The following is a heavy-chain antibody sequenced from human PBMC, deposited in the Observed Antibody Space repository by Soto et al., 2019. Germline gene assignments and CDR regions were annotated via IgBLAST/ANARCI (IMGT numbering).Heavy chain of an antibody. CDR1: GFTFSSYW. CDR2: INSDGSST. D-gene: IGHD2-2*01. V-gene: IGHV3-74*01. CDR3: AVGRTSTSCPVN. Sequence: GGSLRLSCAASGFTFSSYWMHWVRQAPGKGLVWVSRINSDGSSTSYADSVKGRFTISRDNAKNTLYLQMNSLRAEDTAVYYCAVGRTSTSCPVNWGQGTLVTVSS. J-gene: IGHJ4*02.